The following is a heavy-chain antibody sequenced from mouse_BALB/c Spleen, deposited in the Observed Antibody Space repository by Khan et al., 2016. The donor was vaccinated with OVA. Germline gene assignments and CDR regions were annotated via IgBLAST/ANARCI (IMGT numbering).Heavy chain of an antibody. CDR1: GYTFINYW. J-gene: IGHJ2*01. V-gene: IGHV1-7*01. Sequence: QVQLKQSGAELAKPGASVKMSCKASGYTFINYWILWIKQRPGQGLEWIGYINPSTGYTEYNQNFKDKAKLTAEKSSSTAYMQLSSLTSEDSTVYYCARRGLRWDFDYWGQGTTLTVSS. CDR2: INPSTGYT. CDR3: ARRGLRWDFDY. D-gene: IGHD1-1*01.